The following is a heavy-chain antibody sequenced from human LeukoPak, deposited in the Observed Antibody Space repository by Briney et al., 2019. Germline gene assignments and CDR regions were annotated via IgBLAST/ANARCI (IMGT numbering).Heavy chain of an antibody. V-gene: IGHV4-59*01. J-gene: IGHJ3*02. D-gene: IGHD3-9*01. CDR3: ARDPDILPGVAFDI. CDR1: GASISSFY. CDR2: IYYSGST. Sequence: PSETLSLTCTVSGASISSFYWSWIRQPPGKGLEWMGYIYYSGSTNYNPSLKSRVSISVDTSKTQFSLKLSSVTAADTAVYYCARDPDILPGVAFDIWGQGTMVTVSS.